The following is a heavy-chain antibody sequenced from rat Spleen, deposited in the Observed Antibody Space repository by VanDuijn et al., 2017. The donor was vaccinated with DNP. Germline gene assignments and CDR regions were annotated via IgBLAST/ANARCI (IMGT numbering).Heavy chain of an antibody. CDR2: ISYDGSST. D-gene: IGHD1-12*01. Sequence: EVQLVESGGGLVQPGRSLKLSCAASGFTFSDYNMAWVRQAPKKGLERVATISYDGSSTYYRDSVKGRFSISRDNAKITLYLQMNSLKSEDTATYYCARHRTIMPYYYAMDAWGQGASVTVSS. J-gene: IGHJ4*01. CDR3: ARHRTIMPYYYAMDA. CDR1: GFTFSDYN. V-gene: IGHV5-7*01.